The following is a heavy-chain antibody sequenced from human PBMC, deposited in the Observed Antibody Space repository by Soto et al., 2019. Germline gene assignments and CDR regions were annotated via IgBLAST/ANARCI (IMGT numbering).Heavy chain of an antibody. CDR2: IIPIFGTA. Sequence: QVQLVQSGAEVKKPGSSVKVSCKDSRGTFRSYSINWVRQAPGQGLEWMGGIIPIFGTANYAQKFQGRVTITADESTSAAYMELSSLRSEDTAVYYCARDGGRHAGGIDYWGQGTLVTVSS. CDR1: RGTFRSYS. CDR3: ARDGGRHAGGIDY. V-gene: IGHV1-69*01. J-gene: IGHJ4*02. D-gene: IGHD1-26*01.